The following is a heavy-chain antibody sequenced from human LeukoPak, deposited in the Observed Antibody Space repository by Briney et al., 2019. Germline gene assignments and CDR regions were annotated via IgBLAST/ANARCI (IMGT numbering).Heavy chain of an antibody. V-gene: IGHV3-23*01. CDR3: AKASGPSGYYYIDV. CDR1: GFTFSSYA. CDR2: IIGSGGDT. Sequence: SGGPLRLSCAASGFTFSSYAMSWVRQAPGKALEWVSAIIGSGGDTYYADSVKGRFTISRDNSKNPLYMPMNSLSADDTAIYYCAKASGPSGYYYIDVRGKGTTVTVSS. J-gene: IGHJ6*03.